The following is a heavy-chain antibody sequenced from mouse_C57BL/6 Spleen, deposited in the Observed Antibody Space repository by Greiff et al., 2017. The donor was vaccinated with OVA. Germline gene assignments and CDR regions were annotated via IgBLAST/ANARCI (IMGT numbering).Heavy chain of an antibody. D-gene: IGHD1-1*01. CDR2: IDPSDSET. CDR1: GYTFTSYW. CDR3: ARWNYGSSYGYFDV. J-gene: IGHJ1*03. V-gene: IGHV1-52*01. Sequence: VQLQQPGAELVRLGSSVKLSCKASGYTFTSYWMHWVKQRPIQGLEWIGNIDPSDSETHYNQKFKDKATLTVDKSSSTAYMQLSSLTSEDSAVYYCARWNYGSSYGYFDVWGTGTTVTVSS.